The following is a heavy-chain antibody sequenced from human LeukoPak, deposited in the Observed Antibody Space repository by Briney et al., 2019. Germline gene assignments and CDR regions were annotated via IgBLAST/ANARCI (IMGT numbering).Heavy chain of an antibody. CDR1: GGSISSSSYY. J-gene: IGHJ3*02. CDR3: ARSVEGGDIVVVPAAMPDAFDI. V-gene: IGHV4-39*07. Sequence: PSETLSLTCTVSGGSISSSSYYWGWIRQPPGKGLEWIGSIYYSGSTYYNPSLKSRVTISVDTSKNQFSLKLSSVTAADTAVYYCARSVEGGDIVVVPAAMPDAFDIWGQGTMVTVSS. D-gene: IGHD2-2*01. CDR2: IYYSGST.